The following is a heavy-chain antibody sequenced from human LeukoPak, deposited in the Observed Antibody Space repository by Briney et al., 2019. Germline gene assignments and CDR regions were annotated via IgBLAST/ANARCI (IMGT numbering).Heavy chain of an antibody. CDR2: IYYSGST. Sequence: KPSETLSLTCTVSGGSINSSSYYWGWIRQPPGKGLEWIGNIYYSGSTYYNPSLKSRVTISVDTSKNQFSLKLNSVTAADTAVYYCARQGGTVTYLFNYWGQGTLVTVSS. CDR1: GGSINSSSYY. D-gene: IGHD4-17*01. J-gene: IGHJ4*02. V-gene: IGHV4-39*01. CDR3: ARQGGTVTYLFNY.